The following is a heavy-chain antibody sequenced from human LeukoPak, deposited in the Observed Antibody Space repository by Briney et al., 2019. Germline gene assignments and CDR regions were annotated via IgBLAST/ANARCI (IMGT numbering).Heavy chain of an antibody. D-gene: IGHD3-9*01. J-gene: IGHJ4*02. CDR1: GYSFTSYW. CDR3: ARVRRYDILTGYIY. CDR2: IYPGDSDT. Sequence: GESLKISCKGSGYSFTSYWIGWVRQMPGKGLEWMGIIYPGDSDTRCSPSLRGQDTISADKSVSTASLQWSSLKASDTAMYYCARVRRYDILTGYIYWGQGTLVTVSS. V-gene: IGHV5-51*01.